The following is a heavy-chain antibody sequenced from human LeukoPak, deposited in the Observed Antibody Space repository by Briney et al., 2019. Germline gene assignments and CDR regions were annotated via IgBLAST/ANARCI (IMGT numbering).Heavy chain of an antibody. Sequence: PSETLSLTCAVYGGPFSGYYWSWIRQAPGKGLEWIGEINHSGSFNYNPSLKSRLLILVDTSKNQFSLKLSSVTAADTAVYYCARVTYCTTTRCHPLGWFDPWGQGTLVTVSS. CDR1: GGPFSGYY. CDR3: ARVTYCTTTRCHPLGWFDP. V-gene: IGHV4-34*01. D-gene: IGHD2-8*01. J-gene: IGHJ5*02. CDR2: INHSGSF.